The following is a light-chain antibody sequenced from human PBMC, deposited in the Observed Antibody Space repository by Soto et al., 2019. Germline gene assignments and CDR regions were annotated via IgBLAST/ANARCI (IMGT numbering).Light chain of an antibody. CDR1: ESVSSNY. Sequence: EIVMTQSPVTLSVSPGERATLSCRATESVSSNYLAWYQQKPGQAPRVLIYGASIRATGIPDRFSGSGSETDFTLTISRLEPEDFAVYYCQQYGTSPRTFGQGTKVDIK. CDR2: GAS. CDR3: QQYGTSPRT. J-gene: IGKJ1*01. V-gene: IGKV3-20*01.